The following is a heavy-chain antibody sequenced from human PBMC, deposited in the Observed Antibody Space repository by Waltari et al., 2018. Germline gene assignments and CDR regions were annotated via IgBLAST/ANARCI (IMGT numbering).Heavy chain of an antibody. CDR1: GFAFLGFS. Sequence: EVQLLESAGGLVQPGEALRLSCPASGFAFLGFSMPWVRQAPGEGLECVASISGSGATPFYADSVKGRFTIVRDNSRDTVYLQMNSLRVDDSAVYYCAKGSRGYTNYFFDSWGQGTLVSVSS. CDR3: AKGSRGYTNYFFDS. V-gene: IGHV3-23*01. D-gene: IGHD3-16*02. J-gene: IGHJ4*02. CDR2: ISGSGATP.